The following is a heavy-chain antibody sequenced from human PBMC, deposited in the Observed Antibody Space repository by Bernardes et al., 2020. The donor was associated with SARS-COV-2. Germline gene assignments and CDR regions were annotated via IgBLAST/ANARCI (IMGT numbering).Heavy chain of an antibody. J-gene: IGHJ4*02. Sequence: GGSLRLSCAASGFTFSWHGMHWVRQAPGKGLEWVATIWSDGSNKYYAESVRDRFTISRDNSKNTLFLQMNSLRVEDTAVYHCARSYRASSGDYAYYLENWGQGSLVTVSS. CDR3: ARSYRASSGDYAYYLEN. CDR2: IWSDGSNK. D-gene: IGHD3-22*01. V-gene: IGHV3-33*01. CDR1: GFTFSWHG.